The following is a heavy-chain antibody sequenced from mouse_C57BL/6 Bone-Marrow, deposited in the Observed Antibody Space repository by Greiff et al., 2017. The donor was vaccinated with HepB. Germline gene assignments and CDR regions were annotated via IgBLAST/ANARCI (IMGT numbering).Heavy chain of an antibody. V-gene: IGHV3-6*01. CDR1: GYSITSGYY. CDR2: ISYDGSN. J-gene: IGHJ1*03. Sequence: VQLQRSGPGLVKPSQSLSLTCSVTGYSITSGYYWNWIRQFPGNKLEWMGYISYDGSNNYNPSLKNRISITRDTSKNQFFLKLNSVTTEDTATYYCARGNYGSSHWYFDVWGTGTTVTVSS. D-gene: IGHD1-1*01. CDR3: ARGNYGSSHWYFDV.